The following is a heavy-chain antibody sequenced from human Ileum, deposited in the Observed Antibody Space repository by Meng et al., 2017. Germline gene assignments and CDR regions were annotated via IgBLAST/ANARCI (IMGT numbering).Heavy chain of an antibody. Sequence: GGSLRLSCAASGFTFSSYAMSWVRQAPGKGLEWVSDISGSGGSTYYADSVKGRFTISRDNSKNTLYLQMNSLRAEDTAVYYCAKEGEWLLGSAEYFQHWGQGTLVTVSS. CDR1: GFTFSSYA. D-gene: IGHD3-3*01. CDR3: AKEGEWLLGSAEYFQH. V-gene: IGHV3-23*01. J-gene: IGHJ1*01. CDR2: ISGSGGST.